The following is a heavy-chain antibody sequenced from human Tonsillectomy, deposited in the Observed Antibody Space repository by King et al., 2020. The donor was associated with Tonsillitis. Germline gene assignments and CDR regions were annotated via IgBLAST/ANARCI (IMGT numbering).Heavy chain of an antibody. D-gene: IGHD1-20*01. CDR1: GFTFSTYS. V-gene: IGHV3-30-3*01. J-gene: IGHJ3*02. Sequence: VQLVESGGGVVQPGRSLRLSCAASGFTFSTYSMHWVRQAPGKGLEWVAVISFDGSNKYYADSVKGRFTISRDNSKHTLYLQMISPRPEDTAVYFCAREESGEYNWDAFDIWGQGTMVTVSS. CDR2: ISFDGSNK. CDR3: AREESGEYNWDAFDI.